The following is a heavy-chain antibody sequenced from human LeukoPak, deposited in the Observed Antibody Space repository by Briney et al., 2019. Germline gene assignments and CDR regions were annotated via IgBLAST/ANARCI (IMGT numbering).Heavy chain of an antibody. CDR3: VRDNHSDGDYGNDY. CDR2: IIPIFGIA. Sequence: ASVKVCCKASGGTFSSYAISWVRQAAGQGLEWMGRIIPIFGIANYAQKFQGRVTITAYKSTSTAYMELSSLGSEDTAVYYCVRDNHSDGDYGNDYWGQGTLVTVSS. J-gene: IGHJ4*02. V-gene: IGHV1-69*04. D-gene: IGHD4-17*01. CDR1: GGTFSSYA.